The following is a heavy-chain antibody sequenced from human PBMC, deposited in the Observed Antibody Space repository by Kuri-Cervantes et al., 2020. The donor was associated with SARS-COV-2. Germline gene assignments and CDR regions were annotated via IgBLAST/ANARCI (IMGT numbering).Heavy chain of an antibody. Sequence: SETLSLTCTVSGGSISSSSYYWGWIRQPPGKGLEWIGSIYYSGSTYYNPSLKSRVTISVDTPKNQFSLKLSSVTAADTAVYYCADCSSTSCYTMSYFDYWGQGTLVTVSS. CDR1: GGSISSSSYY. D-gene: IGHD2-2*02. CDR2: IYYSGST. J-gene: IGHJ4*02. V-gene: IGHV4-39*01. CDR3: ADCSSTSCYTMSYFDY.